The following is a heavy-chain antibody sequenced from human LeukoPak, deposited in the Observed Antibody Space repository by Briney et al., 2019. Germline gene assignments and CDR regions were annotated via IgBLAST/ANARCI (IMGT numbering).Heavy chain of an antibody. Sequence: PSETLSLTCAVYGGSFSGYYWSWIRQPPGKGLEWIGEINHSGSTNYNPSLKRRVTISVDTSKNQFSLKLSSVTAADTAVYYCARRRIVVVPFDPWGQGTLVTVSS. J-gene: IGHJ5*02. CDR3: ARRRIVVVPFDP. CDR2: INHSGST. CDR1: GGSFSGYY. V-gene: IGHV4-34*01. D-gene: IGHD2-2*01.